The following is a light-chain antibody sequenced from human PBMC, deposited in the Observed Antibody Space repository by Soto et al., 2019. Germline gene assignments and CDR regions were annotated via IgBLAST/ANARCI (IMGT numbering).Light chain of an antibody. CDR2: KAS. Sequence: DIQMIQSPSTLSASVGDKVTITCRASQSISSWLAWYQQKPGKAHKLLIYKASTLESGVPSNFSGSGSGTEFTLSISSLQPEEFATYYCQQYNSYPWTVGQGTKVDI. V-gene: IGKV1-5*03. CDR3: QQYNSYPWT. J-gene: IGKJ1*01. CDR1: QSISSW.